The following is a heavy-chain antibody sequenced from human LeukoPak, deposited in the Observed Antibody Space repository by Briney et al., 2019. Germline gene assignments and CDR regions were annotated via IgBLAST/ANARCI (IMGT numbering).Heavy chain of an antibody. CDR1: GGSFSSYY. D-gene: IGHD3-22*01. V-gene: IGHV4-4*07. CDR3: ARDQRLEYYYDCSGPKYYFDY. Sequence: PSETLSFTCAVYGGSFSSYYWSWIRQPAGKGLEWIGRIYTSGSTNYNPSLKSRVTMSVDTSKNQFSLKLSSVTAADTAVYYCARDQRLEYYYDCSGPKYYFDYWGQGTLVTVSS. CDR2: IYTSGST. J-gene: IGHJ4*02.